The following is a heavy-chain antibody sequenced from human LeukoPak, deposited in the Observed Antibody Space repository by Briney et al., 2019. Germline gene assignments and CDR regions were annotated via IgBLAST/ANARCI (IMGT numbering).Heavy chain of an antibody. CDR1: GYGVTSYW. CDR2: IYPGDSDT. D-gene: IGHD6-13*01. Sequence: GESLKISCEGSGYGVTSYWIGWVRQMPGKGLEGMGIIYPGDSDTRYSPSFQGQVTISSDKSISTAYLQWSSLKASDTGTSYRSRREGISFVDYWGQEPLVTVSS. V-gene: IGHV5-51*01. CDR3: SRREGISFVDY. J-gene: IGHJ4*02.